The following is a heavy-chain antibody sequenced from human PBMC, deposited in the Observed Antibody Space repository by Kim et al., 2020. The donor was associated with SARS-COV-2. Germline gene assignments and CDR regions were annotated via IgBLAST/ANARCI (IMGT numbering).Heavy chain of an antibody. CDR3: ARGHSRRLRFPLAG. J-gene: IGHJ4*02. V-gene: IGHV4-34*01. Sequence: PSLKSRVTISVDPSKNQFSLKLSSVTAADTAVYYCARGHSRRLRFPLAGWGQGTLVTVSS. D-gene: IGHD3-3*01.